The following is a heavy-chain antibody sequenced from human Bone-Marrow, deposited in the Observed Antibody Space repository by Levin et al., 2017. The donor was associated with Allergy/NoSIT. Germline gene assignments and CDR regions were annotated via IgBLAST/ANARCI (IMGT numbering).Heavy chain of an antibody. J-gene: IGHJ4*02. CDR3: EAPDYCSTASCPNDF. Sequence: PSETLSLTCTVSGGSISSSSYYWGWIRQPPGKGLEWIGSVYYSGGTYYNPSLKSRVTISVDTSQNQFSLRLSSVTAADTAVYYCEAPDYCSTASCPNDFWGQGTLVTVSS. D-gene: IGHD2-15*01. V-gene: IGHV4-39*01. CDR2: VYYSGGT. CDR1: GGSISSSSYY.